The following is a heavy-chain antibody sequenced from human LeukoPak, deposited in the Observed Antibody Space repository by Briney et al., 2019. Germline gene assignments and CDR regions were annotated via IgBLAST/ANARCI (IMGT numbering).Heavy chain of an antibody. CDR3: ARHPSITMVRGVIANWFDP. Sequence: GQSLKISCKGSGYSFTSYWIGWVRQMPGKGLEWMGIIYPGDSDTRYSPSFQGQVTISADKSISTAYLQWSSLKASATCVYYCARHPSITMVRGVIANWFDPWGQGTLVTVSS. D-gene: IGHD3-10*01. CDR2: IYPGDSDT. J-gene: IGHJ5*02. CDR1: GYSFTSYW. V-gene: IGHV5-51*01.